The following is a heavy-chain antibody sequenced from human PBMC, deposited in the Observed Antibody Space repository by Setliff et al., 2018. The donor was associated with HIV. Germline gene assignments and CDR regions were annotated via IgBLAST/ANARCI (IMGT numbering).Heavy chain of an antibody. CDR1: GFTFSSYG. J-gene: IGHJ4*02. V-gene: IGHV3-30*02. Sequence: GGSLRLSCAASGFTFSSYGMHWVRQAPGKGLEWVAFIRYDGSNKYHADSVKGRFTISRDNSKNTLYLQMNSLRAEDTAVYYCAKDHRITMIVVAPGYFDYWGQGTLVTVS. CDR2: IRYDGSNK. CDR3: AKDHRITMIVVAPGYFDY. D-gene: IGHD3-22*01.